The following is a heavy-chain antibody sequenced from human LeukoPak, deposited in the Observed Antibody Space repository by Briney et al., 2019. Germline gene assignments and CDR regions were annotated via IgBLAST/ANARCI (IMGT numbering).Heavy chain of an antibody. CDR2: IYHSGST. V-gene: IGHV4-30-2*01. CDR3: ARRDGYNYFES. Sequence: SETLSLTCAVSGGSISSGGYSGSWIRQPPGKGLEWIGYIYHSGSTYYNPSLKSRVTISVDRSKNQFSLKLSSVTAADTAVYYCARRDGYNYFESWGQGTLVTVSS. CDR1: GGSISSGGYS. D-gene: IGHD5-24*01. J-gene: IGHJ4*02.